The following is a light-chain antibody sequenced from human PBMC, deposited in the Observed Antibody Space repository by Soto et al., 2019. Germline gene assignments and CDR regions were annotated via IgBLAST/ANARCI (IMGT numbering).Light chain of an antibody. CDR1: QSVRSN. CDR2: DAS. V-gene: IGKV3-11*01. CDR3: QQRDNWPWT. J-gene: IGKJ1*01. Sequence: EIVLTQSPATQSLSPGERATLSCRASQSVRSNLAWYQQKPGQAPRLLIYDASNRATGIPGRFSGSGSGTDFTLTISNLEPEHFAVYYCQQRDNWPWTFGQGAKVEIK.